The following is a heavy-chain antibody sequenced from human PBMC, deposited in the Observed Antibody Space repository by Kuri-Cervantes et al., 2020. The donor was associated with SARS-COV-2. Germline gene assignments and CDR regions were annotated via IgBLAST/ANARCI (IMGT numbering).Heavy chain of an antibody. CDR2: INTNTGNP. Sequence: ASVKVSCKASGYTFTSYAMNWVRQAPGQGLEWMGWINTNTGNPTYAQGFTGRFVFSLDTSVSTAYLYISILKAEDTAVYYCARGGGVTSFGVVIPGPYYYYMDVWGKGTTVTVSS. V-gene: IGHV7-4-1*02. D-gene: IGHD3-3*01. CDR3: ARGGGVTSFGVVIPGPYYYYMDV. J-gene: IGHJ6*03. CDR1: GYTFTSYA.